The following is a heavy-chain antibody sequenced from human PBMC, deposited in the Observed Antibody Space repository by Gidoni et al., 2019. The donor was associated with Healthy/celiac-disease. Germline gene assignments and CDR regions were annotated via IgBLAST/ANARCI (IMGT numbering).Heavy chain of an antibody. Sequence: QVQLVQSGAELKTPWPSVKVSCKASGYTFPSHAMHWVRQAPGQRLEWMGWINAGNGNTKYSQKFQGRVTITRDTSASTAYMELSSLRSEDTAVYYCARGEGQQLASPFDYWGQGTLVTVSS. D-gene: IGHD6-13*01. CDR2: INAGNGNT. V-gene: IGHV1-3*01. CDR3: ARGEGQQLASPFDY. J-gene: IGHJ4*02. CDR1: GYTFPSHA.